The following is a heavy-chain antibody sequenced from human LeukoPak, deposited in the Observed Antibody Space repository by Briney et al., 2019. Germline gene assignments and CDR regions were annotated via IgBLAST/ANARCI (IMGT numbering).Heavy chain of an antibody. Sequence: SETLSLTCAVYGGSFSGYSWTWIRQPPGKGLEWIGEINHSGSTNYNPSLKSRVTISLDTSKNQFSRKLSSVTAADTAVYYCARQKGLAVAGHYYFYYMDVWGKGTTVTVSS. J-gene: IGHJ6*03. CDR1: GGSFSGYS. V-gene: IGHV4-34*01. CDR3: ARQKGLAVAGHYYFYYMDV. CDR2: INHSGST. D-gene: IGHD6-19*01.